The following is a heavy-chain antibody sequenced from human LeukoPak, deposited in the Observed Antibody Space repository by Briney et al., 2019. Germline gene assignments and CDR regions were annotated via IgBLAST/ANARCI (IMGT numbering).Heavy chain of an antibody. J-gene: IGHJ4*02. D-gene: IGHD2/OR15-2a*01. CDR1: GFTISSSA. V-gene: IGHV3-21*01. Sequence: GGSLRLSCAASGFTISSSAMNWVRQAPGKGLEWVSSINNVASHIYYAGSVGGRFTISRDNAKNSVYLQMNSLRAEDTAVYYCTRDATYYLRYGYFDYWGQGTLVTVSS. CDR2: INNVASHI. CDR3: TRDATYYLRYGYFDY.